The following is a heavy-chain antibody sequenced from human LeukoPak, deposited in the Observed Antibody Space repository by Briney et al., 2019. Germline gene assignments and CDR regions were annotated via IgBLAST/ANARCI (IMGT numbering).Heavy chain of an antibody. V-gene: IGHV3-30*02. CDR2: IRYDGSNK. D-gene: IGHD5-18*01. CDR3: ARAGTSGYSYPHS. Sequence: PGGSLRLSCSASGFTFSSYGMHWVRQAPGKGLEWVAFIRYDGSNKYYADSVKGRFTISRDNSKNTLYLQMNSLRAEDTALYYCARAGTSGYSYPHSWGQGTLVTVSS. CDR1: GFTFSSYG. J-gene: IGHJ4*02.